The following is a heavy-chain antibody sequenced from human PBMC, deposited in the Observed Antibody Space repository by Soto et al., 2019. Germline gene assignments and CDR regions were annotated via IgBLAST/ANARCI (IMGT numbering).Heavy chain of an antibody. D-gene: IGHD1-7*01. Sequence: SETLSLTCTVSGGSISSGGYYWSWIRQHPGKGLEWIGYIYYSGSTYYNPSLKSRVTISVDTSKKQFSLKLSSVTAADTAVYYCARDLILSAITGTTGWFDPWGQGTLVTVSS. CDR2: IYYSGST. J-gene: IGHJ5*02. CDR1: GGSISSGGYY. CDR3: ARDLILSAITGTTGWFDP. V-gene: IGHV4-31*03.